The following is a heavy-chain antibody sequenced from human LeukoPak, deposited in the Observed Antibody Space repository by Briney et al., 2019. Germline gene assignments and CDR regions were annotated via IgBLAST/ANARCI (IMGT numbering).Heavy chain of an antibody. CDR2: IYYSGST. J-gene: IGHJ1*01. V-gene: IGHV4-59*01. Sequence: SETLSLTCTVSGDPISSYYWSWLRQPPGKGLEGLGYIYYSGSTNYNPSLKSRVTISVDTSKNQFSLKLSSVTAADTAVCYCARSSGYSAEYFQHWGQGTLVTVSS. CDR3: ARSSGYSAEYFQH. D-gene: IGHD5-12*01. CDR1: GDPISSYY.